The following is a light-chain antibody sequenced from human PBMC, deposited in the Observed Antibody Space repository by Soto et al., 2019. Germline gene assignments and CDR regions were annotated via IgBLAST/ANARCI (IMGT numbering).Light chain of an antibody. Sequence: QPVLTQPPSASGTPGQRVTISCSGSSSNIGSNTVNWYQQLPGTAPKLLIYGNSNRPSGVPDRFSGSKSGTSASLAITGLQAEDEADYYCQSYDSSLSGWGVFGGGTKLTVL. CDR2: GNS. V-gene: IGLV1-40*01. J-gene: IGLJ3*02. CDR3: QSYDSSLSGWGV. CDR1: SSNIGSNT.